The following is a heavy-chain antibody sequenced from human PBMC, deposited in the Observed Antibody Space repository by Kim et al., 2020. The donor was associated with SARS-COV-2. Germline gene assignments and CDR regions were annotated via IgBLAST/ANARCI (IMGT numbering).Heavy chain of an antibody. CDR1: GYSLAEIS. D-gene: IGHD2-15*01. CDR3: ATVPCMGGSCYLYFDF. Sequence: ASVKVSCKLSGYSLAEISIHWVRQAPGKRLEWIGGFDPGHRETFYTRGFQDRLALTEDTYTETAYMELRSLTSEDTAVYYCATVPCMGGSCYLYFDFWGQ. CDR2: FDPGHRET. V-gene: IGHV1-24*01. J-gene: IGHJ4*02.